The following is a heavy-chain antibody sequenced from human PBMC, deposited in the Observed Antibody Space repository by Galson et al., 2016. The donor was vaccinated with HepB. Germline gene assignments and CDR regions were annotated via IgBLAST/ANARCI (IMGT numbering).Heavy chain of an antibody. V-gene: IGHV4-39*02. CDR3: VSYLIQAWVWSDDFDT. D-gene: IGHD5-18*01. CDR1: GGSISRSSYY. J-gene: IGHJ3*02. Sequence: ETLSLTYTVSGGSISRSSYYWAWIRQPPGKGLAWIGSIYDSGSTYYNPPLKSRVAMSGDRSKNHVSLRLMTVTAAATAIYYCVSYLIQAWVWSDDFDTWGQGTKVTVSS. CDR2: IYDSGST.